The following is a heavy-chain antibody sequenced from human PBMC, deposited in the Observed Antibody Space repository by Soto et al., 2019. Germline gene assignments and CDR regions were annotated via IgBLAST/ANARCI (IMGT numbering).Heavy chain of an antibody. CDR1: GGSISSGDYY. D-gene: IGHD3-10*01. J-gene: IGHJ4*02. V-gene: IGHV3-23*01. Sequence: ETLSLTCTVSGGSISSGDYYWSWIRQAPGKGLEWVSTIIYSGGSTYYADSVKGRFITSRDNSKNTLYLQMNSLRVEDTAVYYCAKKLHFGSGSYYFYFDYWGQGTLVTV. CDR3: AKKLHFGSGSYYFYFDY. CDR2: IIYSGGST.